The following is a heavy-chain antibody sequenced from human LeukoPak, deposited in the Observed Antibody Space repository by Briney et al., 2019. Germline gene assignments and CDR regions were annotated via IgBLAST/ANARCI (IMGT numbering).Heavy chain of an antibody. D-gene: IGHD3-3*01. CDR2: IYYSGST. CDR3: ARVSRDTITIFGVVKSNYYYGMDV. J-gene: IGHJ6*02. Sequence: PSETLSLTCTVSGGPISSGDHYWSWIRQPPGKGLEWIGYIYYSGSTDYNPSLKSRVSISVDTSKNQFSLKLNSVTAADTAVYYCARVSRDTITIFGVVKSNYYYGMDVWGQGTTVTVSS. CDR1: GGPISSGDHY. V-gene: IGHV4-30-4*01.